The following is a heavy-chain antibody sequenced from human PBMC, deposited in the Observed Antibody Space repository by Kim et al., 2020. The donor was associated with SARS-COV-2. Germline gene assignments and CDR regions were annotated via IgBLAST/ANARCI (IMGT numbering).Heavy chain of an antibody. Sequence: SETLSLTCSVSGGSISSYSWNWIRQSPGKGLEWIGRVHTSGSTNYNPSLKSRVTLSVDTSKNEISLKVISVTAADTAIYYCAREDGSYSGWLIHYWGQGTLVTVSS. V-gene: IGHV4-4*07. CDR3: AREDGSYSGWLIHY. J-gene: IGHJ4*02. CDR2: VHTSGST. D-gene: IGHD6-19*01. CDR1: GGSISSYS.